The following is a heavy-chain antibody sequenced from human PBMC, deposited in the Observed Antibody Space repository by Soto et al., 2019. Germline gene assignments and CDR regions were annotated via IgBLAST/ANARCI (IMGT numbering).Heavy chain of an antibody. CDR1: GYTFTGYY. D-gene: IGHD3-16*02. CDR2: IYPNSGDT. V-gene: IGHV1-2*02. J-gene: IGHJ4*02. Sequence: ASVKVSCKASGYTFTGYYMHWVRQAPGQGLEWMGWIYPNSGDTNYAQNFQGRVTMTRDTSISAAYMELSRLRSDGTAVYFCARDLMITFGGIVVLSAPDYWGQGTLVTVSS. CDR3: ARDLMITFGGIVVLSAPDY.